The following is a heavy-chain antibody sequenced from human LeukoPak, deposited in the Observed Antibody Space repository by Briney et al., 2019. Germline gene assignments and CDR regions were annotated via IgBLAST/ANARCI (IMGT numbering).Heavy chain of an antibody. CDR1: GGSFSGYY. Sequence: SETLSLTCAVYGGSFSGYYWSWIRQPPGRGLEWIGEINHSGSTNYNPSLKSRVTISVDPSKNQFSLKLSSVTAADTAVYYCARVRYYGSGSPDYWGQGTLVTVSS. J-gene: IGHJ4*02. V-gene: IGHV4-34*01. D-gene: IGHD3-10*01. CDR2: INHSGST. CDR3: ARVRYYGSGSPDY.